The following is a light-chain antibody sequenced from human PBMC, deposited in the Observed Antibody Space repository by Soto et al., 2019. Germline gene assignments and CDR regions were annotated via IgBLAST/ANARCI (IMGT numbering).Light chain of an antibody. CDR2: AAS. CDR3: QQSYALVRT. CDR1: HGISTF. J-gene: IGKJ4*01. Sequence: IQMSQSPSSLSTSVGDRVTITCRASHGISTFLNWYQQKPGKAPRLLIYAASRLQSGVPARFSGSGVETDFTLTITSLQPEDFGIYYCQQSYALVRTFGGGTKVDIK. V-gene: IGKV1-39*01.